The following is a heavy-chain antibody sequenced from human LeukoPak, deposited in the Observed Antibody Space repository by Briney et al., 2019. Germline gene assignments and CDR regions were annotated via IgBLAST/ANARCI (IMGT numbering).Heavy chain of an antibody. V-gene: IGHV5-51*01. D-gene: IGHD5-12*01. J-gene: IGHJ5*02. Sequence: GESLKISCKGSGYSFTSYWIGWVRQMPGKGLEWTGIIYPGDSDTRYSPSFQGQVTISADKSISTAYLQWSSLKASDTAKYYCARRDIVATSSNWFDPWGQGTLVTVSS. CDR2: IYPGDSDT. CDR1: GYSFTSYW. CDR3: ARRDIVATSSNWFDP.